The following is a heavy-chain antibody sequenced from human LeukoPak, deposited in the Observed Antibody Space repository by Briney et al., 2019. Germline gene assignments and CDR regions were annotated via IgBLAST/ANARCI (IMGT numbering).Heavy chain of an antibody. CDR2: IYHSGST. CDR1: GYSISSGYY. D-gene: IGHD3-22*01. J-gene: IGHJ4*02. CDR3: AREVDYYDSSGGIDY. V-gene: IGHV4-38-2*02. Sequence: SETLSLTCTVSGYSISSGYYWGWIRQPPGKGLEWIGSIYHSGSTYYNPSLKSRVTISVDTSKNQFSLKLSSVTAADTAVYYCAREVDYYDSSGGIDYWGQGTLVTVSS.